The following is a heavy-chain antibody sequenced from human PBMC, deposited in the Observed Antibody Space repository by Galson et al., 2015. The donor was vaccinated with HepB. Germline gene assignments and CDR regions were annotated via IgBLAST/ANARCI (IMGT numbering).Heavy chain of an antibody. CDR3: ARGGPGHTLDY. V-gene: IGHV3-48*04. CDR1: GFTFSSYP. J-gene: IGHJ4*02. Sequence: SLRLSCAASGFTFSSYPMNWVRQAPGKGLEWVSYISSSSITIYYADSVKGRFTISRDNAKNSLYLQMNSLRAEDTAVYYCARGGPGHTLDYWGQGTLVTVSS. D-gene: IGHD2/OR15-2a*01. CDR2: ISSSSITI.